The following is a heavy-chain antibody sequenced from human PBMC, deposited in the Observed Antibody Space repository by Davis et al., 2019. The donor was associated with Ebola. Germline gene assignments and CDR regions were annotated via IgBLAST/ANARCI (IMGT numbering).Heavy chain of an antibody. CDR1: GFTFSSYG. CDR2: IRYDGSNK. Sequence: PGGSLRLSCAASGFTFSSYGMHWVRQAPGKGLEWVAFIRYDGSNKYYADSVKGRFTISRDNAKNTLYLQMNSLRAEDTAVYYCARDGGIVGATSRLDYWGQGTLVTVSS. CDR3: ARDGGIVGATSRLDY. V-gene: IGHV3-30*02. J-gene: IGHJ4*02. D-gene: IGHD1-26*01.